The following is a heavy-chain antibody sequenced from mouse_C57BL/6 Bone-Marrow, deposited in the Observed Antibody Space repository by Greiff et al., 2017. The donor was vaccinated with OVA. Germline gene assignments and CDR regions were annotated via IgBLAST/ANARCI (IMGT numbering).Heavy chain of an antibody. CDR2: IYPGGGYT. CDR3: SREETIPPLDY. CDR1: GYTFTNYW. D-gene: IGHD2-12*01. V-gene: IGHV1-63*01. J-gene: IGHJ2*01. Sequence: QVQLQQSGAELVRPGTSVKMSCKASGYTFTNYWIGWAKQRPGHGLEWIGDIYPGGGYTNYNEKFKGKATLTADKSSSSAYMQFSSLTSDDSAIYYCSREETIPPLDYWGQGTTLTVSS.